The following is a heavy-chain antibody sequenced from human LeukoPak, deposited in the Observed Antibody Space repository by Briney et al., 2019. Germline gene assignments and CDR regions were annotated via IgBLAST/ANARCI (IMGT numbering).Heavy chain of an antibody. V-gene: IGHV4-59*12. J-gene: IGHJ3*02. CDR2: IYYSGST. CDR3: ARGDTAMGAFDI. CDR1: GGSISSYY. D-gene: IGHD5-18*01. Sequence: SETLSLTCTVSGGSISSYYWSWIRQPPGKGLEWIGYIYYSGSTNYNPSLKSRVTISVDKSKNQFSLKLSSVTAADTAVYYCARGDTAMGAFDIWGQGTMVTVSS.